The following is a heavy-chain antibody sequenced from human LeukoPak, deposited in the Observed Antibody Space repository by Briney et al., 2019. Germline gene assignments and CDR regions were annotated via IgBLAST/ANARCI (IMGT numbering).Heavy chain of an antibody. Sequence: PGGSLRLSCGASGFTFYTYAMTWVRQAPGKGLEWVSSISGSGDNTYYADSVKGRFTVSRDNSKNTLYLQMNSLRAEDTAVYYCAKTPGDCTGGTCYSFDYWGQGSLVTVSS. V-gene: IGHV3-23*01. J-gene: IGHJ4*02. CDR1: GFTFYTYA. D-gene: IGHD2-15*01. CDR2: ISGSGDNT. CDR3: AKTPGDCTGGTCYSFDY.